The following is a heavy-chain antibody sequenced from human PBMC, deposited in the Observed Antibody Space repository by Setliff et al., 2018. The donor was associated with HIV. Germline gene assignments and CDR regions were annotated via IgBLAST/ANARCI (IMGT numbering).Heavy chain of an antibody. CDR2: IQYGDIS. Sequence: SQTLSLTSTVSGGSISNYYWTWIRQPPGKGPEWIASIQYGDISHYNPSLQSRVTISVDTSTKKFSLYLSSVNETDTAVYYCARSGYTSGFYWVFGAFGVWGQGKMVTVSS. D-gene: IGHD3-22*01. J-gene: IGHJ3*01. CDR1: GGSISNYY. CDR3: ARSGYTSGFYWVFGAFGV. V-gene: IGHV4-59*01.